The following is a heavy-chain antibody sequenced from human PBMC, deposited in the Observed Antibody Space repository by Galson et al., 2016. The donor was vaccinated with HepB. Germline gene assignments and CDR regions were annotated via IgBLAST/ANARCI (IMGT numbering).Heavy chain of an antibody. V-gene: IGHV1-46*03. CDR2: INPSGGSA. CDR3: VRGVLRSFEWLSY. Sequence: SVKVSCKASGYTFTNYYIHWVRQAPGQGLEWMGMINPSGGSAMYARKFQGRVTVTRDTSTSTVYMELSSLRSEDTGMFYCVRGVLRSFEWLSYWGQGTLVTVSS. D-gene: IGHD3-3*01. J-gene: IGHJ4*02. CDR1: GYTFTNYY.